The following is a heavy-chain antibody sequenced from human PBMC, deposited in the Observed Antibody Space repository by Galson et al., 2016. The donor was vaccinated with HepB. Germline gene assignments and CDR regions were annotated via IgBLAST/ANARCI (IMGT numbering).Heavy chain of an antibody. CDR2: ISDSGGST. J-gene: IGHJ4*02. CDR1: EVSFSHYA. Sequence: SLRLSCAASEVSFSHYAIHWVRQAPGKGLEWVSTISDSGGSTYSADSVKGRFTISRDNSKNTLYLQMTSLRAEDTAVYYCAKDLIAVAGPYFDSWGQGTLVTVSS. D-gene: IGHD6-19*01. V-gene: IGHV3-23*01. CDR3: AKDLIAVAGPYFDS.